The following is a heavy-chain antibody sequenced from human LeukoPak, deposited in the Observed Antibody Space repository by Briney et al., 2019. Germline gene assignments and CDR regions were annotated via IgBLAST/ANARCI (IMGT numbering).Heavy chain of an antibody. CDR1: GGSFSGYY. Sequence: PSETLSLTCAVYGGSFSGYYWSWIRQPPGKGLEWIGEINHSGSTNYNPSLKSRVTISVDTSKNQFSLKLSSVTAADTAVYYCARVSGYSSSHLGVEYFDYWGQGTLVTVSS. J-gene: IGHJ4*02. V-gene: IGHV4-34*01. CDR3: ARVSGYSSSHLGVEYFDY. CDR2: INHSGST. D-gene: IGHD6-13*01.